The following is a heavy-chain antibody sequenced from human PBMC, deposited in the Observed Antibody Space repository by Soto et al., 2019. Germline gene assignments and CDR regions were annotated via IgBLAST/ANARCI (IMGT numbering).Heavy chain of an antibody. D-gene: IGHD3-3*01. V-gene: IGHV3-30*18. J-gene: IGHJ6*02. CDR1: GFTFSSYG. CDR3: AKDRPYYDFWSGYYPDYYGMDV. Sequence: GGSLRLSCAASGFTFSSYGMHWVRQAPGKGLEWVAVISYDGSNKYYADSVKGRFTISRDNSKNTLYLQMNSLRAEDTAVYYWAKDRPYYDFWSGYYPDYYGMDVWGQGT. CDR2: ISYDGSNK.